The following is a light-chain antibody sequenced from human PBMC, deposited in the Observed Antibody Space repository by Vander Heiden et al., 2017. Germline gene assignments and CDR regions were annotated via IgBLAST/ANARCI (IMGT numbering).Light chain of an antibody. CDR2: GAS. Sequence: EIVMTHSPATLPGCPGERATLSCRASQSVSSNVAWYQQKPGQAPRLLSYGASTRATAIPASFRGSGSGTEFTLTISSLQSEEFTVYYCRQYNNWPLTFGGGTKVEIK. CDR3: RQYNNWPLT. CDR1: QSVSSN. J-gene: IGKJ4*01. V-gene: IGKV3-15*01.